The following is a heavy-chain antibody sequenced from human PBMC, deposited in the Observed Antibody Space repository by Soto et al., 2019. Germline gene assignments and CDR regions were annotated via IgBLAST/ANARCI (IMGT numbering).Heavy chain of an antibody. V-gene: IGHV3-23*01. CDR3: AKDRLGGNFDY. CDR1: GFTFNNYA. J-gene: IGHJ4*02. Sequence: EVQVLDSGGGLVQPGGSLRLSCAASGFTFNNYAMNWVRQAPGKGHEGVATISGTGGSTYYADSVKGRFTISRDTSKNTLYLQMNSLRVEDTAVYYCAKDRLGGNFDYWGQGTQVTFSS. CDR2: ISGTGGST.